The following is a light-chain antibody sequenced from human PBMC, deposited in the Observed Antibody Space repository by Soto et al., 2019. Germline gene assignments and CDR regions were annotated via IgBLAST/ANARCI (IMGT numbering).Light chain of an antibody. J-gene: IGKJ1*01. CDR2: KTS. Sequence: DIQLTQSPSTLSASVGDRVTITCRASQSITSWLAWYQQKPGKAPNLLIYKTSNLESGVPSRFSGTVSGTEFPLTISSLQPDDSATYYCQYYHDYCWTFGQGTKVEI. V-gene: IGKV1-5*03. CDR3: QYYHDYCWT. CDR1: QSITSW.